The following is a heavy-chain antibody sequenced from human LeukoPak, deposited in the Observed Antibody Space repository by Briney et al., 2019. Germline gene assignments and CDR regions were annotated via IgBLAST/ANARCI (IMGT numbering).Heavy chain of an antibody. D-gene: IGHD3-22*01. J-gene: IGHJ6*02. V-gene: IGHV3-11*01. CDR1: GGVLSDYY. Sequence: GETLRLSCATSGGVLSDYYMSWIRQPPGKGLEWISYIDDSTRIIDYAASVKGLITTASDNAKQTPLLLINRLAADTTGYYYCARSRTPRGLIVYYYGLDAWGQGTTVTVS. CDR3: ARSRTPRGLIVYYYGLDA. CDR2: IDDSTRII.